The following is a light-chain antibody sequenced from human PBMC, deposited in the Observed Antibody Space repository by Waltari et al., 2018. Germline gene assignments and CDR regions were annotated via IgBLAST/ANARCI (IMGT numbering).Light chain of an antibody. J-gene: IGLJ2*01. V-gene: IGLV1-51*02. CDR3: GTWDSSLSALV. CDR2: ENN. CDR1: SSHIGNNY. Sequence: QSVLTQPPSVSAAPGQQVTISCSGSSSHIGNNYVSWYQQLPGTAPKLFIYENNKRPSGIPDRFSGSKSGTSATLSITGLQTGDEADYYCGTWDSSLSALVFGGGTNLTVL.